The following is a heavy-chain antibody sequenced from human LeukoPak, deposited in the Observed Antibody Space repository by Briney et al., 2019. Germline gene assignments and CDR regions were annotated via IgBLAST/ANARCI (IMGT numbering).Heavy chain of an antibody. Sequence: GGSLRLSCAASGFTFSSYSMNWVRQAPGKGLEWVSSISSSSSYIYYADSVKGRFTISRDNAKNSLYLQMNSLKTEDTAVYYCTREEKMALRFPGGTTYYYYYYMDVWGKGTTVTVSS. J-gene: IGHJ6*03. V-gene: IGHV3-21*03. CDR2: ISSSSSYI. CDR3: TREEKMALRFPGGTTYYYYYYMDV. D-gene: IGHD5-24*01. CDR1: GFTFSSYS.